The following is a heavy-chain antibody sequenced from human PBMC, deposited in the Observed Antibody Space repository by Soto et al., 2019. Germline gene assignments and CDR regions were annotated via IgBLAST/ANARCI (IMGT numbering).Heavy chain of an antibody. V-gene: IGHV3-23*01. CDR2: ISGSGGST. J-gene: IGHJ4*02. CDR1: GFTFSNYA. D-gene: IGHD6-13*01. CDR3: AKDQGSSWYEIDY. Sequence: EVQLLESGGGLVQPGGSLRLSCAASGFTFSNYAVTWVRQAPXXXXEWVSTISGSGGSTYYADSVKGRFTISRDNSKXXXXXXXXXXXXXXXXXYYCAKDQGSSWYEIDYWGQGTLVTVSS.